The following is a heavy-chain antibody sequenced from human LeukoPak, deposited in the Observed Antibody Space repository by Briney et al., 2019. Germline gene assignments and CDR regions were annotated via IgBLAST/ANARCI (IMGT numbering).Heavy chain of an antibody. CDR2: ISSSGSTI. CDR1: GFTFSSYE. CDR3: ARGGDNSGYSIYFDY. V-gene: IGHV3-48*03. J-gene: IGHJ4*02. D-gene: IGHD3-22*01. Sequence: GGSLRLSCAASGFTFSSYEMNWVRQAPGKGLEWVSYISSSGSTIYYADSVKGRFTISRDNAKNSLYLQMNSLRAEDTAVYYCARGGDNSGYSIYFDYWGQGTLVTVSS.